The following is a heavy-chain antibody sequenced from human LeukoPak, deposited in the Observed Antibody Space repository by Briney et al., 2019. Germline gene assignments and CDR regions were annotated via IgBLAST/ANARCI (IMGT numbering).Heavy chain of an antibody. CDR3: ARLYYDSSASIWFDP. V-gene: IGHV4-4*02. D-gene: IGHD3-22*01. CDR1: GGSISSSNW. Sequence: SETLSLTCAVSGGSISSSNWWSWVRQPPGKGLEWIGEIYHSGSTNYNPSLKSRVTISVDTSKNQFSLKLSSVTAADTAVYYCARLYYDSSASIWFDPWGQGTLVTVSS. J-gene: IGHJ5*02. CDR2: IYHSGST.